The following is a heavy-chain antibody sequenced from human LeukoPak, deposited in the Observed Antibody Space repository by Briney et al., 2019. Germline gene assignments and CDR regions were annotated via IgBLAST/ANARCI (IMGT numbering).Heavy chain of an antibody. CDR1: GFTFSDYY. J-gene: IGHJ6*02. CDR2: ISSSGSTI. Sequence: GGSLRLSCAASGFTFSDYYMSWIRQPPGKGLEWVSYISSSGSTIYYADSVKGRFTISRDNAKNSLYLQMNSLRAEDTAVYYCARELYPGARGMDVWGQGTTVTVSS. D-gene: IGHD3-10*01. CDR3: ARELYPGARGMDV. V-gene: IGHV3-11*01.